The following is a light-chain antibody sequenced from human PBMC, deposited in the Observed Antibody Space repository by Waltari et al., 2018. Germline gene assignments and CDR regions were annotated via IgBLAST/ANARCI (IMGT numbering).Light chain of an antibody. J-gene: IGLJ2*01. CDR2: GNS. CDR1: SSNIGAGYE. CDR3: QSYDSSLSGSRV. V-gene: IGLV1-40*01. Sequence: QSVLTQPPSVSGAPGQRVTISFTGSSSNIGAGYEVHWYQQLPGTAPKLLIYGNSNRPSGVPDRFSGSKSGTSASLAITGLRAEDEADYYCQSYDSSLSGSRVFGGGTKLTVL.